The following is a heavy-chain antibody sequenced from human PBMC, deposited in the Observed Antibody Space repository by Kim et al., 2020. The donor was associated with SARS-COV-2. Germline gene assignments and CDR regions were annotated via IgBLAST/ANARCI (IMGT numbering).Heavy chain of an antibody. CDR2: ISDNGERT. V-gene: IGHV3-23*01. CDR1: GFIFSSYA. D-gene: IGHD3-16*01. CDR3: ARGGRLGDF. Sequence: GGSLRLSCAASGFIFSSYAMSWVRQAPGKGLEWVSLISDNGERTYYGDSVKGRFSISRDNSKNTLYLQMNSLRAEDTAVYYCARGGRLGDFWDQGTLVTVSS. J-gene: IGHJ4*02.